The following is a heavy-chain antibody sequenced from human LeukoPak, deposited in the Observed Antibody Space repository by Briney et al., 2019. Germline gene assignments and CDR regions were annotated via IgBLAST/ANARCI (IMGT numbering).Heavy chain of an antibody. CDR1: GFTFSDYY. Sequence: PGGSLRLSCAASGFTFSDYYMSWIRQAPGKGLEWVSYISSSGSTIYYADSMKGRFTISRDNAKDSLYLQMNSLRAEDTAVYYCARVERVIAAAGAFDIWGQGTMVTVSS. D-gene: IGHD6-13*01. CDR2: ISSSGSTI. J-gene: IGHJ3*02. V-gene: IGHV3-11*01. CDR3: ARVERVIAAAGAFDI.